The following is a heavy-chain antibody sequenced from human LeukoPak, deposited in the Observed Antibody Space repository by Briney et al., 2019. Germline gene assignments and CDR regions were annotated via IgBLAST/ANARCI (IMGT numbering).Heavy chain of an antibody. D-gene: IGHD2-2*01. CDR3: GKDLGSSARYLDRVDY. V-gene: IGHV3-33*06. CDR2: IWYDGSEK. CDR1: GFAFRSHG. Sequence: PGGSLRLSCGASGFAFRSHGMHWVRQAPGKGLAWLTIIWYDGSEKYYADSVKGRFTVSRDNSKNTVYLQMNSLRAEDTAVYYCGKDLGSSARYLDRVDYWGQGTLVTVSS. J-gene: IGHJ4*02.